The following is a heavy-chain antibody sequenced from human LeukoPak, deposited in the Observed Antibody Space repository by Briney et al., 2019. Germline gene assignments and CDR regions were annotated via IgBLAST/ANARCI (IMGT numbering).Heavy chain of an antibody. J-gene: IGHJ5*02. D-gene: IGHD3-3*01. Sequence: GASVKVSCKASGYTFTGYYMHWVRQAPGQGLEWMGWINPNSGGTNYAQKFQGRVTMTRDTSISTAYMELSRLGSDDTAVYYCARGYDYDFWSGVNWFDPWGQGTLVTVSS. V-gene: IGHV1-2*02. CDR2: INPNSGGT. CDR1: GYTFTGYY. CDR3: ARGYDYDFWSGVNWFDP.